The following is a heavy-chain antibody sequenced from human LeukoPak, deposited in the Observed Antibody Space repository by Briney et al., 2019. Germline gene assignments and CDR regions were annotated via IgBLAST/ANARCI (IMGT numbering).Heavy chain of an antibody. D-gene: IGHD2-21*02. CDR3: ARDVVTATIPGGGADY. CDR1: GYTFTSYG. V-gene: IGHV1-18*01. Sequence: ASVKVSCTASGYTFTSYGISWVRQAPGQGLEWMGWISAYNGNTNYAQKLQGRVTMTTDTSTSTAYMELRSLGSDDTAVHYCARDVVTATIPGGGADYWGQGTLVTVSS. CDR2: ISAYNGNT. J-gene: IGHJ4*02.